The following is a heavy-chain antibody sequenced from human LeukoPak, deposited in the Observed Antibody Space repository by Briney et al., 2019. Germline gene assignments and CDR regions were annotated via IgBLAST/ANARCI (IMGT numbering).Heavy chain of an antibody. D-gene: IGHD6-19*01. CDR1: GFTFSSYA. J-gene: IGHJ3*02. V-gene: IGHV3-23*01. CDR3: ARSIAVAGDAFDI. CDR2: ISGSGGST. Sequence: GGSLRLSCAASGFTFSSYAMSWVRQAPGKGLEWVSAISGSGGSTYYADSVKGRFTISRDNSKNTLYLQMNSLRAEDTAVYYCARSIAVAGDAFDIWGQGTMVTVSS.